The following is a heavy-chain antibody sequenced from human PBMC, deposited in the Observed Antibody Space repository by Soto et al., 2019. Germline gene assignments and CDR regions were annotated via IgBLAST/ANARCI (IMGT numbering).Heavy chain of an antibody. V-gene: IGHV3-7*05. CDR1: GFTFSSYW. J-gene: IGHJ6*02. D-gene: IGHD1-7*01. Sequence: GGSLRLSCAASGFTFSSYWMSWVRQAPGKGLEWVANIKQDGSEKYNVDSVKGRFTISRDNAKNSLYLQMNSLRAEDTAVYYCARAGGTTRYGMDVWGQGTTVTVSS. CDR3: ARAGGTTRYGMDV. CDR2: IKQDGSEK.